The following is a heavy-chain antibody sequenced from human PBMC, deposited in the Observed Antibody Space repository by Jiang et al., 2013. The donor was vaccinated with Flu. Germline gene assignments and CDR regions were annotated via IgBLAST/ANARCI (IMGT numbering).Heavy chain of an antibody. CDR1: GFIFSSYA. CDR2: ISGSGDTT. Sequence: VQLVESGGHLVQPGGSLRLSCAVSGFIFSSYAMSWVRQAPGKGLEWVSSISGSGDTTWYADSVKGRFTISRDNSKNTLCLQMISLRAEDTAVYYCAKDGDDSRPPDTFHYWGQGTLVTVSS. J-gene: IGHJ4*02. V-gene: IGHV3-23*04. CDR3: AKDGDDSRPPDTFHY. D-gene: IGHD3-22*01.